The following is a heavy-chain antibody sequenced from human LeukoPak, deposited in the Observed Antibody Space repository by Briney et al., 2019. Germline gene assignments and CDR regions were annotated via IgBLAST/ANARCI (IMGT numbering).Heavy chain of an antibody. J-gene: IGHJ4*02. V-gene: IGHV3-74*01. D-gene: IGHD1-7*01. CDR3: ATAGNYRFDY. CDR1: GFTFSNYW. CDR2: INPDGSTI. Sequence: GGSLRLSRAASGFTFSNYWVHWVRQAPGKGLVWVSRINPDGSTINYADSVKGRFTISRDNAKNTLYLQMNSLRAEDTAVYYCATAGNYRFDYWGQGTLVTVSS.